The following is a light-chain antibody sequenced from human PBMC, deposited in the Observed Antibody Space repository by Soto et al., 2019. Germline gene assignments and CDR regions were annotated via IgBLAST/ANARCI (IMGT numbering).Light chain of an antibody. CDR2: GAS. CDR3: QQYDSYWT. J-gene: IGKJ1*01. Sequence: EIVLTQSPGTLSLSPGERATLSCRASQSVSSSYLAWYQHKPGQAPRLLIYGASSRATGIPDRFSGSGSGTDFTLTISSLQSEDFATYYCQQYDSYWTFGQGTTVDIK. CDR1: QSVSSSY. V-gene: IGKV3-20*01.